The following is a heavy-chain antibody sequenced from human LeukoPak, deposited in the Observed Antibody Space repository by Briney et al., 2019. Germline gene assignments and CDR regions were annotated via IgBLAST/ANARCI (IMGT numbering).Heavy chain of an antibody. Sequence: GGPLRLSCAAPGFPFSSYAMSWVRQAPGKGLEWASAISGSGGSTYYADSVKGRFTISRDNSKNTLYLQMNSLRAEDTAVYYCAKDKGPTAEGWFDPWGQGTLVTVSS. CDR3: AKDKGPTAEGWFDP. J-gene: IGHJ5*02. V-gene: IGHV3-23*01. CDR2: ISGSGGST. D-gene: IGHD2-21*02. CDR1: GFPFSSYA.